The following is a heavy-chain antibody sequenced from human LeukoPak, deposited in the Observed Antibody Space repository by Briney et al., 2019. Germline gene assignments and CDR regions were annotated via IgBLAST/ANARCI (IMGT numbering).Heavy chain of an antibody. Sequence: PGGSLRLSGAASGFTFSNYGIHWVRQAPGKGLEWVAVIWSDGINKYYVDSVKGRFTISRDNSKNTLYLQMNSLRADDTAVYYCARSTYSGSSYYFDYWGQGSLVTVSS. V-gene: IGHV3-33*01. CDR2: IWSDGINK. CDR1: GFTFSNYG. CDR3: ARSTYSGSSYYFDY. J-gene: IGHJ4*02. D-gene: IGHD6-13*01.